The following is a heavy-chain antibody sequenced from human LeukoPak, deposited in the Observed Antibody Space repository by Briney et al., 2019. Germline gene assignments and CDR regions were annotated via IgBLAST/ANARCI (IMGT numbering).Heavy chain of an antibody. D-gene: IGHD3-22*01. V-gene: IGHV1-46*01. Sequence: GASVKVSCKASGYSFSIYYIHWVRQAPGQGLEYMGVINPTDGSTRFAKKFQGRVTTTSDTPTSTVYMELSSLRSEDTAVYYCARDYDSSARFHWFDPWGQGTLVTVSS. CDR2: INPTDGST. CDR1: GYSFSIYY. CDR3: ARDYDSSARFHWFDP. J-gene: IGHJ5*02.